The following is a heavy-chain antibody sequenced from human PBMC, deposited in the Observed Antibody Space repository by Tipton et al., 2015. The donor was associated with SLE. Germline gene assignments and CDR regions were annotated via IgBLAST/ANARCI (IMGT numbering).Heavy chain of an antibody. Sequence: GLVKPSETLSLTCTVSGGSISSGGYYWSWIRQHPGKGLEWLGYIYYSGSTYYNPSLKSRVTISVDTSKNQFSLRLTSVTAADTAVYYCARGVAGYYYNCYMDVWGKGTTVTVSS. CDR3: ARGVAGYYYNCYMDV. CDR2: IYYSGST. D-gene: IGHD5/OR15-5a*01. V-gene: IGHV4-31*03. CDR1: GGSISSGGYY. J-gene: IGHJ6*03.